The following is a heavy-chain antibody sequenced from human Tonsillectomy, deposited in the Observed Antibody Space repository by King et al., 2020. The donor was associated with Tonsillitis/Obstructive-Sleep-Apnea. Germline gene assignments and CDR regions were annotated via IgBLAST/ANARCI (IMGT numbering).Heavy chain of an antibody. CDR2: IYYSGST. J-gene: IGHJ4*02. CDR1: GGSISSSSYY. CDR3: ARHAPYYYDSSGYLVLDY. D-gene: IGHD3-22*01. V-gene: IGHV4-39*01. Sequence: QLQESGPGLVKPSETLSLTCTVSGGSISSSSYYWGWIRQPPGKGLEWIGSIYYSGSTYYNPSLKSRVTISVDTSKNQFSLKLSSVTAADTALYYCARHAPYYYDSSGYLVLDYWGQGTLVTVSS.